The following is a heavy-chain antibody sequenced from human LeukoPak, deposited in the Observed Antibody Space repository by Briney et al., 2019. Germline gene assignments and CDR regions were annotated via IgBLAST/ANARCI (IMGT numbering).Heavy chain of an antibody. CDR1: GGTFSSYA. CDR3: ARDQQYYYDSSGADY. J-gene: IGHJ4*02. CDR2: IIPIFGTA. D-gene: IGHD3-22*01. Sequence: SVKVSCKASGGTFSSYAISWVRQAPGQGLEWMGGIIPIFGTANYAQKFQGRVTITTDESTSTAYMYLSSLRSEDTAVYYCARDQQYYYDSSGADYWGQGTLVTVSS. V-gene: IGHV1-69*05.